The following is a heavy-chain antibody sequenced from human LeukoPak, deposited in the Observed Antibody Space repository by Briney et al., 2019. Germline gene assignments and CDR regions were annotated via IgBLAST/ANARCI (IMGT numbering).Heavy chain of an antibody. D-gene: IGHD3-9*01. CDR3: ARDNRYYDILTGYQDDAFDI. J-gene: IGHJ3*02. CDR2: IYTSGST. CDR1: GGSISSYY. V-gene: IGHV4-4*07. Sequence: NPSETLSLTCTVSGGSISSYYWSWIRQPAGKGLEWIGRIYTSGSTNYNPSLKSRVTMSVDTSKNQFSLKLSSVTAADTAVYYCARDNRYYDILTGYQDDAFDIWGQGTMVTVSS.